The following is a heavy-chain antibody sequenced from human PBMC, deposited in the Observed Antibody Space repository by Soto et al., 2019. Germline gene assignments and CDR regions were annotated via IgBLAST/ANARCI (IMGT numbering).Heavy chain of an antibody. V-gene: IGHV1-46*01. D-gene: IGHD3-10*01. J-gene: IGHJ4*02. CDR3: ARVSKRLLWFGEYDY. Sequence: ASVKVSCKASGYTFTSYYMHWVRQAPGQGLEWMGIINPSGGSTSYAQKFQGRVTMTRDTSTSTVCMELSSLRSEDTAVYYCARVSKRLLWFGEYDYWGQGTLVTVSS. CDR2: INPSGGST. CDR1: GYTFTSYY.